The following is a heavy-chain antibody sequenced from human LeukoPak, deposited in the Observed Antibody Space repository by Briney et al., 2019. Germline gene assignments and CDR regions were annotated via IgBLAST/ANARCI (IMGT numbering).Heavy chain of an antibody. CDR1: GGSFSGYY. Sequence: SETLSLTCAVYGGSFSGYYWSWIRQPPGKGLEWIGEINHSGSTNYNPSLKSRVTISVDTSKNQFSLKLSSVTAAETAVYYCASVRSYGSGSYGYWGQGTLVTVSS. CDR2: INHSGST. D-gene: IGHD3-10*01. CDR3: ASVRSYGSGSYGY. J-gene: IGHJ4*02. V-gene: IGHV4-34*01.